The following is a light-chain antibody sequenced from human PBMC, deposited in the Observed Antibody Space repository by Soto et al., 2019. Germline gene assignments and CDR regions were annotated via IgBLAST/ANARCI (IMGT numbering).Light chain of an antibody. V-gene: IGLV1-47*01. CDR3: AAWDDSLSGVL. CDR1: SSNIGGNY. Sequence: QAVVTQPPSASGTPGQRVTISCSGSSSNIGGNYVYWYQHLPGTAPKLLIYRNNQRPSGVPDRFSGSKSGTSASLAISGLRSEDEADYYCAAWDDSLSGVLFGGGTKLTVL. J-gene: IGLJ2*01. CDR2: RNN.